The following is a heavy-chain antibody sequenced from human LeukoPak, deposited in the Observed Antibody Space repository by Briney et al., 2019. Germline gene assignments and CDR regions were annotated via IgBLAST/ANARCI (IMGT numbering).Heavy chain of an antibody. V-gene: IGHV4-4*07. CDR2: IYTSGST. J-gene: IGHJ4*02. CDR3: ARSVYSSGWYEYYFDY. Sequence: SETLSLTCTVSGGSISSYYWSWIRQPAGKGLEWIGRIYTSGSTNYNPSLKSRVTMSVDTSKNQFSLKLSSVTAADTAVYYCARSVYSSGWYEYYFDYWGQGTLVTVSS. CDR1: GGSISSYY. D-gene: IGHD6-19*01.